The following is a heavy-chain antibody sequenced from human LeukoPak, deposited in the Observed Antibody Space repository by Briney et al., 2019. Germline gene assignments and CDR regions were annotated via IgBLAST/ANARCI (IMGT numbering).Heavy chain of an antibody. CDR3: ARDFRGYDLHY. J-gene: IGHJ4*02. V-gene: IGHV1-69*04. CDR2: IIPILGIA. CDR1: GGTFSSYA. Sequence: SVKVSCKASGGTFSSYAISWGRQALGQGLYWMGRIIPILGIANYAQKFQGRVTITADKSTSTAYMELSSLRSEDTAVYYCARDFRGYDLHYWGQGTLVTVSS. D-gene: IGHD5-12*01.